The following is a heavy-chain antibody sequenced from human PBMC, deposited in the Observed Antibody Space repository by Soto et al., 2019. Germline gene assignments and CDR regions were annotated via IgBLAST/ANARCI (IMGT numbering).Heavy chain of an antibody. CDR1: GGSISSSNW. V-gene: IGHV4-4*02. Sequence: SETLSLTCAVSGGSISSSNWWSWVRQPPGKGLEWIGEIYHSGSTYYNPSLKSRVTISVDTSKNQFSLTLTSVTAADTAVYYCASLNDYGDYGWGQGTLVTVSS. J-gene: IGHJ4*02. CDR3: ASLNDYGDYG. CDR2: IYHSGST. D-gene: IGHD4-17*01.